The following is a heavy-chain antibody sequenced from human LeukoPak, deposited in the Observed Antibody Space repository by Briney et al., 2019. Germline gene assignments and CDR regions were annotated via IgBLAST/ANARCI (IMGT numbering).Heavy chain of an antibody. J-gene: IGHJ4*02. CDR1: GFTFSRYS. CDR2: ISAGGSTM. CDR3: ARGEYD. D-gene: IGHD3-10*01. V-gene: IGHV3-48*02. Sequence: PGGSLRLSRAASGFTFSRYSINWVRQAPGKGLEWISYISAGGSTMYYADSVKGRFTISRDNAKNALYLQMNSLRDEDTAVYYCARGEYDWGQGTLVTVSS.